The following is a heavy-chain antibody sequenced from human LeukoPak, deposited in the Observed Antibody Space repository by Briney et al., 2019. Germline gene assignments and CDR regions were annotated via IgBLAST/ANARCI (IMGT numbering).Heavy chain of an antibody. CDR3: ARQGAVFDI. CDR2: LYYTGST. D-gene: IGHD3-16*01. J-gene: IGHJ3*02. V-gene: IGHV4-39*01. Sequence: SETLSLTCIVSGVSISSSNYYWGWIRQPPGKGLEWIASLYYTGSTYYNPSLKSRVTISVDTSQNQISLKLTSATAADTAVYYCARQGAVFDIWGQGTMLTVSS. CDR1: GVSISSSNYY.